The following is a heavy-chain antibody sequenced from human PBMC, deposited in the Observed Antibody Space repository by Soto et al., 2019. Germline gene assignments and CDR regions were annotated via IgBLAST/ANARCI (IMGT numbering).Heavy chain of an antibody. CDR3: ARQIAVAGVALYYYYVMAV. V-gene: IGHV5-51*01. CDR1: GYSFTSYW. Sequence: GESLKISWKGSGYSFTSYWIGWVRQMPGKGLEWMGIIYPGDSDTRYSPSFQGQVTISADKSISTAYLQWSSLKASDTAMYYCARQIAVAGVALYYYYVMAVWAQGTTVSFSS. J-gene: IGHJ6*02. D-gene: IGHD6-19*01. CDR2: IYPGDSDT.